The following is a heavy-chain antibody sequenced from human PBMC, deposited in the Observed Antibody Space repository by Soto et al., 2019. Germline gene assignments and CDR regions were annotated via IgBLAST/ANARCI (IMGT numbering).Heavy chain of an antibody. J-gene: IGHJ4*02. CDR2: ISGDGVRI. D-gene: IGHD3-3*01. Sequence: GGSLRLSCVASGFTFRTYAMGWVRQAPGKGLEWLSGISGDGVRIASADSIKGRFTISRDNFKNTLYLQMYSLRDEDTALYFCATVPFFFGSNSAADYWGQGTLVTVSS. V-gene: IGHV3-23*01. CDR1: GFTFRTYA. CDR3: ATVPFFFGSNSAADY.